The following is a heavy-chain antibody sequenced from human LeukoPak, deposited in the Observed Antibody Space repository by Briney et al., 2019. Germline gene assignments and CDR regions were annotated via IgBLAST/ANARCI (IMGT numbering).Heavy chain of an antibody. CDR1: GFTFSSYS. D-gene: IGHD3-16*01. CDR2: ISSSSSTI. V-gene: IGHV3-48*04. Sequence: GSLRLSCAASGFTFSSYSMNWVRQAPGKGLEWVSYISSSSSTIYYADSVKGRFTISRDNAKNSLYLQMNSLRAEDTAVYYCARVRLGESSIADYWGQGTLVTVSS. J-gene: IGHJ4*02. CDR3: ARVRLGESSIADY.